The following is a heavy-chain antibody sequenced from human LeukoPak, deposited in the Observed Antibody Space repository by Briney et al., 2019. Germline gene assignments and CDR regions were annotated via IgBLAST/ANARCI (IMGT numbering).Heavy chain of an antibody. CDR2: INPNSGGT. V-gene: IGHV1-2*02. J-gene: IGHJ5*02. Sequence: ASVKVSCKASGYSFIDYYIHWVREAPGQGLEWMGWINPNSGGTNYAQKFQGRVTMTRDTSITTTYMELSRLTPDDSAFYFCATEASGLNWFDPWGQGTLVTVSS. CDR1: GYSFIDYY. D-gene: IGHD3-3*01. CDR3: ATEASGLNWFDP.